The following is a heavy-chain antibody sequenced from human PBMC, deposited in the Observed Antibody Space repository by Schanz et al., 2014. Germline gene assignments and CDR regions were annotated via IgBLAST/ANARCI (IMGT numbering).Heavy chain of an antibody. CDR1: GFTFSSYG. D-gene: IGHD1-26*01. Sequence: VQLVESGGDVVQPGRSLRLSCAASGFTFSSYGMHWVRQAPGKGLEWVSLIDRDGGHTYYADSVKGRFTISRDNSKNSLYLQMNSLRTEDTALYYCAKDSRGSSFDMDVWGQGTTVTVSS. CDR2: IDRDGGHT. J-gene: IGHJ6*02. CDR3: AKDSRGSSFDMDV. V-gene: IGHV3-43*02.